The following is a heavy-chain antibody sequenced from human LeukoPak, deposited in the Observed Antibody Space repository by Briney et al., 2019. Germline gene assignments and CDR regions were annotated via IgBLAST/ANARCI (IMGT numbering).Heavy chain of an antibody. J-gene: IGHJ6*03. CDR1: GFTFDDYG. CDR3: ARDRVGALYYYYYMDV. CDR2: INWNGGST. V-gene: IGHV3-20*04. D-gene: IGHD1-26*01. Sequence: GGSLRLSCAASGFTFDDYGMSWVRQAPGKGLEWVSGINWNGGSTGYADSVKGRFTISRDNAKNSLYLQMNSLRAEDTALYYCARDRVGALYYYYYMDVWGKGTTVTVSS.